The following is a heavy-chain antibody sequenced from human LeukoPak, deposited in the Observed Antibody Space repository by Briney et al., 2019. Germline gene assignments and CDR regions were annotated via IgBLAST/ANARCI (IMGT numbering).Heavy chain of an antibody. CDR2: ISSSSYI. CDR1: GFTFSSYS. J-gene: IGHJ4*02. Sequence: GGSLRLSCAASGFTFSSYSMNWVRQAPGKGLEWVSSISSSSYIYYADSVKGRFTISRDNAKNSLYLQMNSLRAEDTAVYYCASLVNYYDSSGSDYWGQGTLVTVSS. CDR3: ASLVNYYDSSGSDY. V-gene: IGHV3-21*01. D-gene: IGHD3-22*01.